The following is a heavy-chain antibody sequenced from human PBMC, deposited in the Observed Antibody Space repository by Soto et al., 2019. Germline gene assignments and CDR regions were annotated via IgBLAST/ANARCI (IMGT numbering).Heavy chain of an antibody. CDR1: GFTFSSYA. CDR3: YILDGFHYYGMDV. D-gene: IGHD3-9*01. CDR2: ISYDGSNK. J-gene: IGHJ6*02. Sequence: QVQLVESGGGVVQPGRSLRLSCAASGFTFSSYAMHWVRQAPGKGLEWVAVISYDGSNKYYADSVKGRFTISRDNSKNTLYLQMNSLRAEDTAVYYCYILDGFHYYGMDVWGQGTTVTVSS. V-gene: IGHV3-30-3*01.